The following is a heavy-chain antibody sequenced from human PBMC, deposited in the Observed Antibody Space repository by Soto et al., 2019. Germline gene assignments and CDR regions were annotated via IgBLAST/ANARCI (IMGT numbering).Heavy chain of an antibody. Sequence: ASVKVSCKASGYTFTRYNVHWVRQAPGQGLEWMAIINPSGGTTYYVQKFEGRVTLTTDTSTSTVYMELSSPRSDDTAVYYCARVRGGGSEYFFDYWGQGTLVTISS. D-gene: IGHD2-15*01. CDR1: GYTFTRYN. CDR2: INPSGGTT. V-gene: IGHV1-46*01. CDR3: ARVRGGGSEYFFDY. J-gene: IGHJ4*02.